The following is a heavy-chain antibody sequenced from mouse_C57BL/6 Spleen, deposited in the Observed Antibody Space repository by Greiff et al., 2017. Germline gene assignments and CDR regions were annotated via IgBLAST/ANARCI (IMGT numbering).Heavy chain of an antibody. CDR3: ARRGLGRDYFDD. D-gene: IGHD4-1*01. CDR1: GYTFTDYN. V-gene: IGHV1-18*01. CDR2: INPNNGGT. Sequence: EVQLQQSGPELVKPGASVKIPCKASGYTFTDYNMDWVKQSHGKSLEWIGDINPNNGGTIYNQKFKGKATLTVDKSSSPAYMELRSLTSEDTAVYYCARRGLGRDYFDDWGQGTTLTVSS. J-gene: IGHJ2*01.